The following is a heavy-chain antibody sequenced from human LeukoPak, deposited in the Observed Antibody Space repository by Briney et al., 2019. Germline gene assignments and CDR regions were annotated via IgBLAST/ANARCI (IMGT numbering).Heavy chain of an antibody. CDR2: IIPILGIA. D-gene: IGHD2-2*01. CDR3: ARDRYCSSASCYGGYYYYGMDV. CDR1: GGTFSSYT. Sequence: GASVKVSCKASGGTFSSYTISWVRQAPGQGLEWMGRIIPILGIANYAQKFQGRATITADKSTSTAYMELSSLRSEDTAVYCCARDRYCSSASCYGGYYYYGMDVWGQGTTVTVSS. V-gene: IGHV1-69*04. J-gene: IGHJ6*02.